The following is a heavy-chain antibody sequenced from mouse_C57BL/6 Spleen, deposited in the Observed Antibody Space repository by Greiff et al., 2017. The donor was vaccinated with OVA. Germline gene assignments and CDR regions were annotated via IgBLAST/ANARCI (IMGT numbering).Heavy chain of an antibody. V-gene: IGHV5-17*01. J-gene: IGHJ4*01. CDR1: GFTFSDYG. CDR2: ISSGSSTI. Sequence: EVKLQESGGGLVKPGGSLKLSCAASGFTFSDYGMHWVRQAPGKGLEWVAYISSGSSTIYYADTVKGRFTISRDNAKNTLFLQMTRLRSEDTAMYYCAKGRAMDDWGQGPSVTVAS. CDR3: AKGRAMDD.